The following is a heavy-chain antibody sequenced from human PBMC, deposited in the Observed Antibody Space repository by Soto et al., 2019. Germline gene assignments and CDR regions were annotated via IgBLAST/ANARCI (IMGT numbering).Heavy chain of an antibody. D-gene: IGHD3-16*01. CDR3: EKDEGGDFDC. Sequence: EVQLLESGGGLVQPGGSLRLSCAASGFTFSSYVMSWVRQAPGKGLEWVSAISGSGGSTYHADSVKGRFTISRDNSKNTLDLQMNSLRAEDTAVYYCEKDEGGDFDCWGQGTLVTVSS. V-gene: IGHV3-23*01. CDR1: GFTFSSYV. J-gene: IGHJ4*02. CDR2: ISGSGGST.